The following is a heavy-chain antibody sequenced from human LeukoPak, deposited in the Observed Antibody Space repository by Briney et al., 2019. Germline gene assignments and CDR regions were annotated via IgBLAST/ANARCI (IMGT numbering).Heavy chain of an antibody. J-gene: IGHJ4*02. CDR3: AKDMTYDSSGYYPS. CDR1: GFIFDDYA. Sequence: GGSLRLSCAASGFIFDDYALHWVRQAPGKGLEWVSGISWNSGSIGYADSVKGRFTISRDNAKNSLYLQMNSLRAEDTALYYCAKDMTYDSSGYYPSWGQGTLVTVSS. D-gene: IGHD3-22*01. V-gene: IGHV3-9*01. CDR2: ISWNSGSI.